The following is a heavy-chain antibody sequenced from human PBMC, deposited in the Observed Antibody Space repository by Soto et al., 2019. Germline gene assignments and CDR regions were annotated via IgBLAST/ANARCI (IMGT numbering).Heavy chain of an antibody. CDR3: ARAYDILTIRHYYYYGMDV. CDR2: ISAYNGNT. V-gene: IGHV1-18*04. Sequence: ASVKVSCKASGYTFTSYGISWVRQAPGQGLEWMGWISAYNGNTNYAQKLQGRVTMTADTSTSTAYMELRSLRSDDTAVYYCARAYDILTIRHYYYYGMDVWGQGTTVTV. CDR1: GYTFTSYG. J-gene: IGHJ6*02. D-gene: IGHD3-9*01.